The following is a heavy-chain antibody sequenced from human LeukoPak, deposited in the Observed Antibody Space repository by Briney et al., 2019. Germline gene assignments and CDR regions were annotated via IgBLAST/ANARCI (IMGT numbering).Heavy chain of an antibody. CDR2: IYYSGST. V-gene: IGHV4-39*01. D-gene: IGHD6-13*01. CDR3: ARPGIAAAGHLNWFDP. Sequence: SETLSLTCTVSGGSISSSSYYWGWIRQPPGKGLEWIGSIYYSGSTYYNPSLKSRVTISVDTSKNQFSLKLSSVTAADTAVYYCARPGIAAAGHLNWFDPWGQGTLVTVSS. J-gene: IGHJ5*02. CDR1: GGSISSSSYY.